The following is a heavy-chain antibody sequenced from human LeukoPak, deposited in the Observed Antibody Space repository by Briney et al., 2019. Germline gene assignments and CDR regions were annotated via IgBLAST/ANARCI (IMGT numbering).Heavy chain of an antibody. Sequence: GRSLRLSCAASGFTFSSYGMHWVRQAPGKGLEWVSYISSSSSTIYYVDSVKGRFTISRDNAKNSLYLQMNSLRAEDTAVYYCARAEYDILTGPRGWGQGTLVTVSS. J-gene: IGHJ4*02. D-gene: IGHD3-9*01. CDR1: GFTFSSYG. CDR2: ISSSSSTI. V-gene: IGHV3-48*04. CDR3: ARAEYDILTGPRG.